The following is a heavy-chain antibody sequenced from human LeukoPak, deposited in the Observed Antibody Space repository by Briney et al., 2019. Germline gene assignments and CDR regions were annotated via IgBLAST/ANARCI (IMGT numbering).Heavy chain of an antibody. Sequence: PGGSLRLSCAASGFTFSSYAMSWVRQAPGKGLEWVSAISGSGGGTYYADSVKGRFTISRDNSKNTLYLQMNSLRAEDTAVYYCAKNVKQLVLGYYYYYMDVWGKGTTVTVSS. V-gene: IGHV3-23*01. CDR3: AKNVKQLVLGYYYYYMDV. D-gene: IGHD6-6*01. CDR2: ISGSGGGT. J-gene: IGHJ6*03. CDR1: GFTFSSYA.